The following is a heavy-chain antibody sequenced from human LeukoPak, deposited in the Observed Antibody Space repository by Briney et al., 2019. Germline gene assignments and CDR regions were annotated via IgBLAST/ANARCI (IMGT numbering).Heavy chain of an antibody. CDR2: IHYSGST. CDR1: GGSIRSYY. V-gene: IGHV4-59*01. D-gene: IGHD6-13*01. J-gene: IGHJ4*02. Sequence: KPSETLSLTCTVAGGSIRSYYWSWIRQPPGKGLDWIGYIHYSGSTNYNPSLKSRVTKSVDTSRNQLSLKLSSVTAADTAVYYCATSTAHSSSWYAFDYWGQGTRVTVSS. CDR3: ATSTAHSSSWYAFDY.